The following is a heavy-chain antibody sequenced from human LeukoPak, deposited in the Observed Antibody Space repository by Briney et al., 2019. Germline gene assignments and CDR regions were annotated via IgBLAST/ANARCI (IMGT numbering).Heavy chain of an antibody. V-gene: IGHV4-34*01. CDR3: AATLEMATQSDY. J-gene: IGHJ4*02. CDR2: INHSGST. Sequence: SETLSLTSAVYGGSFSGYYWSWIRQPPGKGLEWIGEINHSGSTNYNPSLKSRVTISVDTSKNQFSLKLSPVTAADTAVYYCAATLEMATQSDYWGQGTLVTVSS. D-gene: IGHD5-24*01. CDR1: GGSFSGYY.